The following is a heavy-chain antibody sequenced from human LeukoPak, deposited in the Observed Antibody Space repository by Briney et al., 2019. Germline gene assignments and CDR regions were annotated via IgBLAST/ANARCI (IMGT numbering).Heavy chain of an antibody. V-gene: IGHV3-30*04. J-gene: IGHJ2*01. CDR1: GFTFSSYS. CDR3: ARDAAMTYRGYFDI. CDR2: IRQDGKNT. D-gene: IGHD6-25*01. Sequence: GRSLRLSCAASGFTFSSYSMHWVRQAPGKGLEWLTHIRQDGKNTIYADSVKGRFTISRDNSKKTVFLQMHSLRAEDTGVYYCARDAAMTYRGYFDIWGRGTLVTVSS.